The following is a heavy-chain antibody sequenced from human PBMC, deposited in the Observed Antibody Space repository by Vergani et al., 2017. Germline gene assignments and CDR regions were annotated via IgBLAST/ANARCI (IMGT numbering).Heavy chain of an antibody. CDR1: GFIFQNYT. V-gene: IGHV3-21*01. CDR3: VRDVRVSRT. Sequence: VQLVESGGGVVQPGRSLRLSCATYGFIFQNYTMHWVRQAPGKGLEWVSSISGNNDDVYYADSVKGRFTISRDNAKNSLYLDMSSLRAEDTAVYYCVRDVRVSRTWGQGTLVAVSS. J-gene: IGHJ3*01. CDR2: ISGNNDDV.